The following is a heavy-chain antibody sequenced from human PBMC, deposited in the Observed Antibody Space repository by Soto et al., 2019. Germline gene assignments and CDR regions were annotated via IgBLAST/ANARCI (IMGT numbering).Heavy chain of an antibody. CDR2: ISVSRTTT. V-gene: IGHV3-23*01. D-gene: IGHD2-15*01. Sequence: GGSLRLSCAASGFTFSSYAMSLVRQSPGKGLEWVSAISVSRTTTAYADSVKGRFTISRDNSKNTLYLQMNSLRIDDTDIYYCEKAAGSVCSGGSCYVQAHDHWGQGNWVTVSS. J-gene: IGHJ4*02. CDR1: GFTFSSYA. CDR3: EKAAGSVCSGGSCYVQAHDH.